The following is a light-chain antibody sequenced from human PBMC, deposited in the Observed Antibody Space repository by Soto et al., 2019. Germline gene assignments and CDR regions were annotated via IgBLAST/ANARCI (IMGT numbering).Light chain of an antibody. J-gene: IGLJ2*01. CDR2: GDT. V-gene: IGLV1-40*01. Sequence: QSVLTQPPSVSGAPWQRVTISCTGTSSNIGAGHAVHWYRQFPGAAPKLLIYGDTHRPSGVPDRFSGSKSATSASLTISGLQTEDEAVYYCSSYSNLPPHVIFGGGTKVTVL. CDR3: SSYSNLPPHVI. CDR1: SSNIGAGHA.